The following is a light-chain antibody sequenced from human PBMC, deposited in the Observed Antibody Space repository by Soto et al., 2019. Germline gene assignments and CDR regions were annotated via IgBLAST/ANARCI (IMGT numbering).Light chain of an antibody. J-gene: IGKJ1*01. CDR3: QHYGTSPTWT. Sequence: EIVLTQSPVTLSLSPGETATLSCWASQSISTNYLAWYQQKPGQAPRPLIFGASSRASGIPGRFSGSGSGTDFTLTISRLEPEDFAVYYCQHYGTSPTWTFGQGTKVEIK. CDR1: QSISTNY. CDR2: GAS. V-gene: IGKV3-20*01.